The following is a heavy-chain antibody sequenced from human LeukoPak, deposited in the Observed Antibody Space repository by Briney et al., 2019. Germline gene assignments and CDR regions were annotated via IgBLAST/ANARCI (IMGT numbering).Heavy chain of an antibody. V-gene: IGHV4-34*01. CDR1: GGSFSGYY. D-gene: IGHD1-26*01. CDR3: ARASGSYSFDY. Sequence: SETLSLTCAVYGGSFSGYYWSWIRQPPGEGLEWIGEINHSGSTNYNPSLKSRVTISVDTSKNQFSLKLSSVTAADTAVYYCARASGSYSFDYWGQGTLVTVSS. CDR2: INHSGST. J-gene: IGHJ4*02.